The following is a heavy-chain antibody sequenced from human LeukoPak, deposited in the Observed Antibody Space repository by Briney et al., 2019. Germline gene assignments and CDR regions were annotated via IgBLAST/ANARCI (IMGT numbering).Heavy chain of an antibody. V-gene: IGHV3-30*02. CDR3: VKDWGVLPDYTADGFDI. Sequence: GGSLRLSCAASRFIFSTYGMHWVRQAPGKGLEWVAFIRPDGSNEYYAASVRGRFAISRDNSQNTLHLQMNSLRLEDTAVYYCVKDWGVLPDYTADGFDIWGPGTMVTVSS. CDR2: IRPDGSNE. CDR1: RFIFSTYG. D-gene: IGHD3-10*01. J-gene: IGHJ3*02.